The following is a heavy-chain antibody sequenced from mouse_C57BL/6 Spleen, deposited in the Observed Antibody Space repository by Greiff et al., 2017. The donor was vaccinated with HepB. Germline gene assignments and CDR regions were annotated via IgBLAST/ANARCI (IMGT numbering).Heavy chain of an antibody. D-gene: IGHD1-1*01. CDR1: GYSITSGYY. CDR2: ISYDGSN. Sequence: EVKLQESGPGLVKPSQSLSLTCSVTGYSITSGYYWNWIRQFPGNKLEWMGYISYDGSNNYNPSLKNRISITRDTSKNQFFLKLNSVTTEDTATYYCARGLLRSLYWYFDVWGTGTTVTVSS. V-gene: IGHV3-6*01. CDR3: ARGLLRSLYWYFDV. J-gene: IGHJ1*03.